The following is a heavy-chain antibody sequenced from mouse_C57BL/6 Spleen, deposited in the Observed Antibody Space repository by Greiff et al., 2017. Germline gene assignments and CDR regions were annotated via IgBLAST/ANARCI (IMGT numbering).Heavy chain of an antibody. J-gene: IGHJ3*01. Sequence: QVQLQQPGAELVKPGASVKLSCKASGYTFTSYWMHWVKQRPGQGLEWIGMIHPNSGSTNYNEKFKSKATLTVDKSSSTAYMQLSSLTSEDSAVYYCARADDGYDGAWFAYWGQGTLVTVSA. CDR1: GYTFTSYW. CDR2: IHPNSGST. CDR3: ARADDGYDGAWFAY. V-gene: IGHV1-64*01. D-gene: IGHD2-2*01.